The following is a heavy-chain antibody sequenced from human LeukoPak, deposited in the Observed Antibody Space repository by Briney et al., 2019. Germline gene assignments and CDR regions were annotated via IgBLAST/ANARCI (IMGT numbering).Heavy chain of an antibody. CDR3: ARQQQQLNTPFDY. D-gene: IGHD6-13*01. Sequence: GESLNISCQGSGYSFTSYWIGWVRQMPGKGLEWMGIIYPGDSDTRYSPSFQGQVTISADKSISTAYLQWSSLKASDTAMYYCARQQQQLNTPFDYWGQGTLATVSS. CDR2: IYPGDSDT. J-gene: IGHJ4*02. CDR1: GYSFTSYW. V-gene: IGHV5-51*01.